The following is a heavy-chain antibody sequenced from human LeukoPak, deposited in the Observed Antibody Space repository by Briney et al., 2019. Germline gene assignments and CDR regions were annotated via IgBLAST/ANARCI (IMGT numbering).Heavy chain of an antibody. CDR2: IYYSGST. J-gene: IGHJ4*02. D-gene: IGHD3-10*01. CDR1: GGSISSGGYY. V-gene: IGHV4-31*03. CDR3: ARGSGLSPFDY. Sequence: SETLPLTCTVSGGSISSGGYYWSWIRQHPGKGLEWIGYIYYSGSTYYNPSLKSRVTISVDTSKNQFSLKLSSVTAADTAVYYCARGSGLSPFDYWGQGTLVTVSS.